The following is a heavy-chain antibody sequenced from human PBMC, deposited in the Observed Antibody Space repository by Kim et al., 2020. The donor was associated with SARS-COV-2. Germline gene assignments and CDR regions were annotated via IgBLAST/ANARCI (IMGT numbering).Heavy chain of an antibody. CDR1: GYNFPNYW. CDR2: IYAGDSDS. V-gene: IGHV5-51*01. CDR3: ARSAGPYDYYFDY. J-gene: IGHJ4*02. D-gene: IGHD3-16*01. Sequence: GESLKISCKGSGYNFPNYWIGWVRQMPGKGLEWMGIIYAGDSDSRYSPSFQGQVTISADKSTTTAYLQWSRLKASDTAMYYCARSAGPYDYYFDYWGQGT.